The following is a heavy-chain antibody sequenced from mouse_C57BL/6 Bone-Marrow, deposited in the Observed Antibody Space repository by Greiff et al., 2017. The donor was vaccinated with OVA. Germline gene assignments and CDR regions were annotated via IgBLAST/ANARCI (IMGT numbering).Heavy chain of an antibody. CDR1: GFSLTSYG. CDR3: AKEGTYYSNYLDY. Sequence: QVQLKQSGPGLVAPSQSLSITCTVSGFSLTSYGVSWVRQPPGKGLEWLGVIWGTGSTNYHSALISRLSNSKDNSKSQVFLILNSLQTDDTATYYCAKEGTYYSNYLDYWGQSTTLTVSS. CDR2: IWGTGST. D-gene: IGHD2-5*01. V-gene: IGHV2-3*01. J-gene: IGHJ2*01.